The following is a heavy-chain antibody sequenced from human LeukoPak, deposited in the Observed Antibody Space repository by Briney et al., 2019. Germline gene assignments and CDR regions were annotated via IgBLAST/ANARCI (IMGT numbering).Heavy chain of an antibody. D-gene: IGHD3-22*01. CDR3: ARDLGYDSTGYFHYFDY. CDR2: ISSSSYI. CDR1: GFAFSSYN. V-gene: IGHV3-21*01. Sequence: PGGSLRLSCAASGFAFSSYNMNWVRQAPGKGLEWVSSISSSSYIYYADSVKGRFTISRDNARNLLYLQMNSLRVEDTAVYYCARDLGYDSTGYFHYFDYWGQGSLVTVSS. J-gene: IGHJ4*02.